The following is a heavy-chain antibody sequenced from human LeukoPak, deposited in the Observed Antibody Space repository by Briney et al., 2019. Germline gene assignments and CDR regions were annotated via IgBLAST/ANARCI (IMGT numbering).Heavy chain of an antibody. CDR3: AREGDSSGYTDY. Sequence: GASVKVSCKASGYTFTSYAMNWVRQAPGQGLEWMGWISAYNGNTDYAQKLQGRVTMTTDTSTSTAYMELRSLRSDDTAVYYCAREGDSSGYTDYWGQGTLVTVSS. J-gene: IGHJ4*02. D-gene: IGHD3-22*01. CDR2: ISAYNGNT. V-gene: IGHV1-18*01. CDR1: GYTFTSYA.